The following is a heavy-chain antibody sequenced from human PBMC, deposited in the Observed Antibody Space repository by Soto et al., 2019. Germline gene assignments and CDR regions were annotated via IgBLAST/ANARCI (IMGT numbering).Heavy chain of an antibody. CDR2: IIPIFGTA. J-gene: IGHJ3*02. CDR1: GYTFTSYY. D-gene: IGHD1-26*01. CDR3: ATDSSGSPGPAFDI. V-gene: IGHV1-69*13. Sequence: ASVKVSCKASGYTFTSYYMHWVRQAPGQGLEWMGGIIPIFGTANYAQKFQGRVTITADESTSTAYMELSSLRSEDTAVYYCATDSSGSPGPAFDIWVQGTMVTVSS.